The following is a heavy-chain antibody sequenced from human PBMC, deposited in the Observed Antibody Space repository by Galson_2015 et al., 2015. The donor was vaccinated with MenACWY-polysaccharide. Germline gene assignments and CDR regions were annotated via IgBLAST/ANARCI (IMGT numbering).Heavy chain of an antibody. CDR2: VRDKPHSYTT. D-gene: IGHD1-20*01. Sequence: SLRLPCAASGFNFSDHYMDWVRQAPGKGLEWVARVRDKPHSYTTEYAASVKGRFTVSRDDSKNSLYLQMNSLKTEDTAVYYCSRGLNGNDHPLGFGSWGQGSLVTVSS. V-gene: IGHV3-72*01. CDR1: GFNFSDHY. CDR3: SRGLNGNDHPLGFGS. J-gene: IGHJ4*02.